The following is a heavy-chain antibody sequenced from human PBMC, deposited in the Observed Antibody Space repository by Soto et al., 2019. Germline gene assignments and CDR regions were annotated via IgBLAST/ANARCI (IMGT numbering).Heavy chain of an antibody. J-gene: IGHJ6*03. CDR3: ARQGEQWLVNYYYYYYMDV. Sequence: SETLSLTCTVSGGSISSSSYYWGWIRQPPGKGLEWIGSIYYSGSTYYNPSLKSRVTISVDTSKNQFSLKLSSVTAADTAVYYCARQGEQWLVNYYYYYYMDVWGKGTTVTVSS. D-gene: IGHD6-19*01. V-gene: IGHV4-39*01. CDR1: GGSISSSSYY. CDR2: IYYSGST.